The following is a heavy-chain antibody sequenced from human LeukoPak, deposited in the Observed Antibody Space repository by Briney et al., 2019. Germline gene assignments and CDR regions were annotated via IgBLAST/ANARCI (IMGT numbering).Heavy chain of an antibody. CDR2: INSDGSST. CDR3: ARDKSRDGSNFGLGWLDP. D-gene: IGHD5-24*01. V-gene: IGHV3-74*01. CDR1: GFTFSSYW. Sequence: GGSLRLSCAASGFTFSSYWMHWVRRAPGKGLVWVSRINSDGSSTSYADSVKGRFTISRDNAKNTLYLQMNSLRAEDTAVYYCARDKSRDGSNFGLGWLDPWGQGTLVTVSS. J-gene: IGHJ5*02.